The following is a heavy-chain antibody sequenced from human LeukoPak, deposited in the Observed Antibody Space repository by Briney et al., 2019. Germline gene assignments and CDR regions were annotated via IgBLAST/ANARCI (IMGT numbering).Heavy chain of an antibody. CDR2: IKSKADGGTA. CDR3: ATGKGARDF. D-gene: IGHD4-23*01. CDR1: GFTFNNAW. V-gene: IGHV3-15*01. Sequence: GGSLRLSCAASGFTFNNAWMNWVRQAPGKGLEWVGRIKSKADGGTADYAAPVKARFTISRDDSKTTLYLQMNSLKTEDTAVYYCATGKGARDFWGQGTLVTVSS. J-gene: IGHJ4*02.